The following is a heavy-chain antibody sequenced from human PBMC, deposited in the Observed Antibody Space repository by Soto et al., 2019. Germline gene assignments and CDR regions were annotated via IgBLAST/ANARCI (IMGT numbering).Heavy chain of an antibody. CDR3: AREPVVPAAIIGYYYGMDV. CDR1: GFTFGSYE. J-gene: IGHJ6*02. V-gene: IGHV3-48*03. Sequence: GSLRLSCAASGFTFGSYEMNWVRQAPGKGLEWVSYISSSGSTIYYADSVKGRFTISRDNAKNSLYLQMNSLRAEDTAVYYCAREPVVPAAIIGYYYGMDVWGQGTTVTVSS. D-gene: IGHD2-2*01. CDR2: ISSSGSTI.